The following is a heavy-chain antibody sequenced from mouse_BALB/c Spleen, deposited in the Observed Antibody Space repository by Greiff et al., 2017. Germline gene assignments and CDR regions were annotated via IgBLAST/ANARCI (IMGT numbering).Heavy chain of an antibody. D-gene: IGHD1-1*01. J-gene: IGHJ2*01. CDR3: TREGTTVVAIPFDY. V-gene: IGHV1-69*02. CDR2: IYPSDSYT. CDR1: GYTFTSYW. Sequence: QVQLKQPGAELVRPGASVKLSCKASGYTFTSYWINWVKQRPGQGLEWIGNIYPSDSYTNYNQKFKDKATLTVDKSSSTAYMQLSSPTSEDSAVYYCTREGTTVVAIPFDYWGQGTTLTVSS.